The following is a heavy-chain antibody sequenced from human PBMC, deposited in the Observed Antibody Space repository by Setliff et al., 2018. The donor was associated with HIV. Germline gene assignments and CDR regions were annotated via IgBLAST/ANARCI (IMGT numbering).Heavy chain of an antibody. CDR1: GYSISSGYY. V-gene: IGHV4-38-2*02. CDR3: ARRGRTGNSYVLSWFDP. CDR2: IFYSGRS. Sequence: SETLSLTCTVSGYSISSGYYWGWIRLPPGKGLEWIGSIFYSGRSMYNPSLRSRVTISVDTSKNQLSLSVTSVTAADTAVYYCARRGRTGNSYVLSWFDPWGQGTLVTVSS. D-gene: IGHD3-10*02. J-gene: IGHJ5*02.